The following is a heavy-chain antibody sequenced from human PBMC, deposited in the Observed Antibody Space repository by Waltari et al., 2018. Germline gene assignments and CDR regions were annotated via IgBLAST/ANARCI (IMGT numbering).Heavy chain of an antibody. D-gene: IGHD3-16*01. Sequence: EVQLVQSGAEVKKPGATVKISCKASGYTFTDYYMHWGQQAPGKGLEWMGRVDPEDGETIYAEKFQGRVTITADTSTDTAYMELSSLRSEDTAVYYCAGGHLAPDYWGQGTLVTVSS. CDR2: VDPEDGET. J-gene: IGHJ4*02. CDR3: AGGHLAPDY. V-gene: IGHV1-69-2*01. CDR1: GYTFTDYY.